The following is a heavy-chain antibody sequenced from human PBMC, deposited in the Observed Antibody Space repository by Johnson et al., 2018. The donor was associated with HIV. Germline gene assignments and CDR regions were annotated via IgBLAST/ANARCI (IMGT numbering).Heavy chain of an antibody. CDR2: IKQDGSDK. D-gene: IGHD5-24*01. J-gene: IGHJ3*02. CDR3: ARAGWLQSRVDAFDI. CDR1: GFTFSSYW. V-gene: IGHV3-7*05. Sequence: VQLVESGGGLVKPGGSLRLSCAASGFTFSSYWMSWVRQAPGKGLEWVANIKQDGSDKYYVASVKGRFTISRDNAKNSLYLQMISLRAEDTAVYYCARAGWLQSRVDAFDIWGQGTMVTVSS.